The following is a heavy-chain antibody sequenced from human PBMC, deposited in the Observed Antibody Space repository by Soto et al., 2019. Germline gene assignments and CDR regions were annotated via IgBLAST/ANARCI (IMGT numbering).Heavy chain of an antibody. V-gene: IGHV3-33*03. Sequence: QEQLVESGGGVVQPGMSLRLSCEGSGFTFRRHGMHWVRQSPGEGLEWLAVIWYDGSEQYYADSVKGRFTISRDNSKNMLYLQLNTLTVEETAVYYCARWSNHKVVDPWGQGTMVTVS. CDR2: IWYDGSEQ. J-gene: IGHJ5*02. D-gene: IGHD2-8*02. CDR1: GFTFRRHG. CDR3: ARWSNHKVVDP.